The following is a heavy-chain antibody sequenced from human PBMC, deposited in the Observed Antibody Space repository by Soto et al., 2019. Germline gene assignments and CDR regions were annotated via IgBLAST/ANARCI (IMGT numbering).Heavy chain of an antibody. Sequence: QLQLQESGPGLVKPSETLSLTCTVSGGSISSYYWSWIRQPPGKGLEWIGYIYYIVSTNYNPPLTSRDTISVDPATNQFSLKLSSGTAAGSAVYYCARGKSLWQFDYLLQGTLVTVTS. CDR1: GGSISSYY. CDR2: IYYIVST. CDR3: ARGKSLWQFDY. V-gene: IGHV4-59*01. J-gene: IGHJ4*02. D-gene: IGHD3-10*01.